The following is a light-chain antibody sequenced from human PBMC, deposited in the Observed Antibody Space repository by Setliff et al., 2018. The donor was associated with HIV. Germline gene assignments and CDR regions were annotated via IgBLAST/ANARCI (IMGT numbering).Light chain of an antibody. CDR1: SSDVCDYDS. J-gene: IGLJ3*02. V-gene: IGLV2-14*01. Sequence: QSALTQPASVSGSPGQSITISCTGTSSDVCDYDSVSWYQQHPGKVHKRMISEVSDRPSGVSKRFSGSKYGNTASLTISALQAEDEADYYCCRYTTSSTWVFGRGTKGTVL. CDR3: CRYTTSSTWV. CDR2: EVS.